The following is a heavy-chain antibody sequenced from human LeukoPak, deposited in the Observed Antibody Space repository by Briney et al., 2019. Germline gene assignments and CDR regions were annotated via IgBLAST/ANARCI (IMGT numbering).Heavy chain of an antibody. CDR2: IYYSGST. CDR1: GGSISSYY. V-gene: IGHV4-59*08. Sequence: SETLSLTCTVSGGSISSYYWSWIRQPPGKGLEWIGYIYYSGSTNYNPSLKSRVTISVDTSKNQFSLKLSSVTAADTAVYYFARWHAVAGNFDYWGQGTLVTVSS. CDR3: ARWHAVAGNFDY. D-gene: IGHD6-19*01. J-gene: IGHJ4*02.